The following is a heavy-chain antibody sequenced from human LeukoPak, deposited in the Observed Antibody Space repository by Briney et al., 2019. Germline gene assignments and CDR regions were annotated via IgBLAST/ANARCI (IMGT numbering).Heavy chain of an antibody. Sequence: GGSLRLSCAAFGFTFSSYWMHWVRQAPGKGLVWVSRINSDGSSTYYADSVKGRFTISRDNSRDTLYLQMNSLRAEDTAVYYCAKGYYDYVWGSYYFDYWGQGTLVTVSS. V-gene: IGHV3-74*01. CDR3: AKGYYDYVWGSYYFDY. J-gene: IGHJ4*02. CDR2: INSDGSST. CDR1: GFTFSSYW. D-gene: IGHD3-16*01.